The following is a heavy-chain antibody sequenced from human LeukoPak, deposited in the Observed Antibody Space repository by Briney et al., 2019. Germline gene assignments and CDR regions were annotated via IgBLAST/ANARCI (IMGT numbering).Heavy chain of an antibody. CDR3: ARRGSGSGGTYAGMDV. D-gene: IGHD1-26*01. V-gene: IGHV4-39*01. CDR1: GGSIKSSLPY. Sequence: SETLSLTCTVSGGSIKSSLPYWDWIRQPPGKGLEWFVSILYNGSTCFNPSLKSRVTISVDTSKNQFSLNLTSVNATDTALYYCARRGSGSGGTYAGMDVWGQGTTVTVSS. J-gene: IGHJ6*02. CDR2: ILYNGST.